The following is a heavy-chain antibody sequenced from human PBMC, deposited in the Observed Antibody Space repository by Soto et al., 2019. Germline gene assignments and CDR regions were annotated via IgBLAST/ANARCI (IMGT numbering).Heavy chain of an antibody. V-gene: IGHV1-69-2*01. CDR1: GFTFTDYY. CDR2: VDPEDGET. D-gene: IGHD3-10*01. Sequence: EVQLEQSGAEVKKPGATVKISCKVSGFTFTDYYIHWVQQAPTKGLEWMGLVDPEDGETIYAEKFQGRVTITADTSTDTAYMELRSLKSADTAVYYCACGSGSYLHYFDYWGQGTLVTVSS. J-gene: IGHJ4*02. CDR3: ACGSGSYLHYFDY.